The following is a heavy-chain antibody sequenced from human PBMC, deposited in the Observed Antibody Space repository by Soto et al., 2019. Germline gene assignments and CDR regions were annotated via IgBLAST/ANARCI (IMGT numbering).Heavy chain of an antibody. CDR1: GYSFSNSW. CDR2: IYPGDSET. Sequence: GESLKISCKGSGYSFSNSWIAWVRQMPGKGLEWMGIIYPGDSETRYSPSFQGQVSISADKAINTAYLQWSSLKASDTAMYYCARMGVAGQLVSWGQGTLVTVS. J-gene: IGHJ5*02. D-gene: IGHD6-13*01. CDR3: ARMGVAGQLVS. V-gene: IGHV5-51*01.